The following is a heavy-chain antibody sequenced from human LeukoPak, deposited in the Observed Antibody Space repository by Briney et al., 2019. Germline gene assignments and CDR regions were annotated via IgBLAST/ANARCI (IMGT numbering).Heavy chain of an antibody. D-gene: IGHD3-10*01. CDR3: AKHLYYGSGSHEY. J-gene: IGHJ4*02. Sequence: SETLSLTCTVSGGSISSNSYYWGWIRQPPGEGLEWIGSIYYSGSTYYSPSLKSRLTISVDTSKNQFSLKLSSVTAADTAVYYCAKHLYYGSGSHEYWGQGTLVTVSS. V-gene: IGHV4-39*01. CDR2: IYYSGST. CDR1: GGSISSNSYY.